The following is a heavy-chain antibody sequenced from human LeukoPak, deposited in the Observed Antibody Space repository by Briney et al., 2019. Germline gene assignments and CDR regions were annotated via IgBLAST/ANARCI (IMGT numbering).Heavy chain of an antibody. D-gene: IGHD1-26*01. CDR1: GGSISGYY. Sequence: SETLSLTCTVSGGSISGYYWSWIRQPPGKGLEWVGHIYCSENTNYNNPSLKSRVTISVDMSKNQFSLKLRSVTAADTAVYYCARQDSGTYLNPLDIWGQGTVVTVSS. CDR2: IYCSENT. V-gene: IGHV4-59*08. CDR3: ARQDSGTYLNPLDI. J-gene: IGHJ3*02.